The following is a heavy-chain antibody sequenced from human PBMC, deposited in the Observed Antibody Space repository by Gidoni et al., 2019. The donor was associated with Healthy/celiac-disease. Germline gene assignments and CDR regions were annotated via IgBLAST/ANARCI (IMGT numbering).Heavy chain of an antibody. D-gene: IGHD3-22*01. CDR2: TYYSGST. V-gene: IGHV4-39*07. J-gene: IGHJ6*02. Sequence: QLQLQESGPGLVKPSETLSLTCTVSGGSISSSGYYWGCLRQPPGKGLEWIGSTYYSGSTYYNPSLKSRVTISVDTSKNQFSLKRSYVTAADTAVYYCARNNYDSRHYGMDVWGQGTTVTVSS. CDR3: ARNNYDSRHYGMDV. CDR1: GGSISSSGYY.